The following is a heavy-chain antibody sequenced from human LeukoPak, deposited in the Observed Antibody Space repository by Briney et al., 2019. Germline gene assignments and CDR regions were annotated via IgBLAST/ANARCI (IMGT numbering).Heavy chain of an antibody. J-gene: IGHJ4*02. V-gene: IGHV5-10-1*01. Sequence: GESLKISCKGSGYSFTSYWISWVRQMPGKGLEWMGRIDPSDSYTNYSPSFQGHVTISADKSISTAYLQWSSLKASDTAMYYCARRRYYDGSGYYYDLDYWGQGTLVTVSS. CDR3: ARRRYYDGSGYYYDLDY. CDR1: GYSFTSYW. CDR2: IDPSDSYT. D-gene: IGHD3-22*01.